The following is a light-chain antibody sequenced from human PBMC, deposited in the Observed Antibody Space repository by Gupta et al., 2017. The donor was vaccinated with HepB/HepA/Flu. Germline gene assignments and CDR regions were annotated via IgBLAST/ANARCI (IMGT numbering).Light chain of an antibody. V-gene: IGKV3D-11*02. CDR1: QSVRSF. CDR2: DAS. J-gene: IGKJ5*01. CDR3: QQRSNWQPIT. Sequence: EIVLTQSPATLSLSPGERATLSCRASQSVRSFLAWYQQKPGQAPRLLIYDASNRATGIPARFSGRGSGTDFTLTISSLEPEDFAVYYCQQRSNWQPITFGQGTRLEMK.